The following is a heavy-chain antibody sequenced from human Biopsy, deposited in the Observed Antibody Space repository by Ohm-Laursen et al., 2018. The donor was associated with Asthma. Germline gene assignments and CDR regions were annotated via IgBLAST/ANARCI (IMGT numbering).Heavy chain of an antibody. D-gene: IGHD3-10*01. CDR2: ISVYNGNT. J-gene: IGHJ6*02. Sequence: SVKLSCKTSRYTFNSAGITWVRQAPGQGLEWMGWISVYNGNTKVAQKLQDRVTMITDTSTSTAYMELRSLRSDDTAVYFCARAVDYSHYYGIDVWGQGTTVTVS. CDR3: ARAVDYSHYYGIDV. V-gene: IGHV1-18*01. CDR1: RYTFNSAG.